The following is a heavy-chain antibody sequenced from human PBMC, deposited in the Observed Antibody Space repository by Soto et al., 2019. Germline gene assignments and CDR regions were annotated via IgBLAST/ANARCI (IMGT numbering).Heavy chain of an antibody. CDR2: IYYSGST. V-gene: IGHV4-59*01. Sequence: SETLSLTCTVSGGSISSYYWSWIRQPPGKGLEWIGYIYYSGSTNYNPSLKSRVTISVDTSKNQFSLKLSSVTAADTAVYYCASGYYDILTGYPNWFDPWGQGTLVTVSS. CDR1: GGSISSYY. J-gene: IGHJ5*02. D-gene: IGHD3-9*01. CDR3: ASGYYDILTGYPNWFDP.